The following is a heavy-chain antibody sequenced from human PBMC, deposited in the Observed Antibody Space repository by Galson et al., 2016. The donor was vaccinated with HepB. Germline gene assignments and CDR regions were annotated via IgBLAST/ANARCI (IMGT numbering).Heavy chain of an antibody. V-gene: IGHV3-53*01. Sequence: SLRLSCAASGFIVSDNFMSWVRQAPGKGLEWISIIYTGGTTSYSDSVKGRFTMSRDNSKNTVYLQMNSLRAEDTAVYYCTRRAIVMAFDYWGQGTLVTVSS. J-gene: IGHJ4*02. CDR1: GFIVSDNF. CDR3: TRRAIVMAFDY. D-gene: IGHD3-22*01. CDR2: IYTGGTT.